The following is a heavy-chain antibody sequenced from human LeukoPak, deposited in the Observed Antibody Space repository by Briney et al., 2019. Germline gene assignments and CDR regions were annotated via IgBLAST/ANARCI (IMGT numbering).Heavy chain of an antibody. D-gene: IGHD1-26*01. V-gene: IGHV3-30*03. CDR3: ARWSRERVIDS. CDR2: ISDAGRNG. J-gene: IGHJ4*02. CDR1: GFNFRRFG. Sequence: PGGSLRLSCAASGFNFRRFGMHWVRQAPGNGLEWVAVISDAGRNGNYRDSVKGRFTISKDNSRNTLFLQMNSLRVEDTAVYYCARWSRERVIDSWGQGTLVTVSS.